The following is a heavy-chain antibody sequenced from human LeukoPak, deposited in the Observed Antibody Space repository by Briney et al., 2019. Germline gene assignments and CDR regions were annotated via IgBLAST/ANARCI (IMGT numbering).Heavy chain of an antibody. V-gene: IGHV3-30*02. J-gene: IGHJ5*02. CDR3: AKSMIMPGYCSSTSCPQSGPIGDP. D-gene: IGHD2-2*01. CDR1: GFTFSSYG. Sequence: GGSLRLSCAASGFTFSSYGMHWVRQAPGKGLEWVAFIRYDGSNKYYADSVKGRFTISRDNSKNTLYLQMNSLRAEDTAVYYCAKSMIMPGYCSSTSCPQSGPIGDPWGQGTLVTVSS. CDR2: IRYDGSNK.